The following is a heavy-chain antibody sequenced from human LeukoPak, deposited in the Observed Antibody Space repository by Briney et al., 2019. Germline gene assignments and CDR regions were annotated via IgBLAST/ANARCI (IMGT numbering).Heavy chain of an antibody. CDR1: GITFRNSG. V-gene: IGHV3-23*01. CDR2: ITGRGDI. CDR3: AKRGRDQLLCYFDY. Sequence: PGGSLRLSCVASGITFRNSGMSWVRQAQGKGLVWVSDITGRGDIDYADSVKGRFTISRDNSKNTLYLQMNYLRVEDTAIYYCAKRGRDQLLCYFDYWGQGTRVTVSS. D-gene: IGHD2-2*01. J-gene: IGHJ4*02.